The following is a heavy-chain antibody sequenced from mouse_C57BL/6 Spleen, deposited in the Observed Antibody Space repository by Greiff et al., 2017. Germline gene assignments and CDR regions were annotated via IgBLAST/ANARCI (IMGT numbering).Heavy chain of an antibody. Sequence: QLQQSGAELVWPGASVKLSCTASGFNIKDYYMHWVKQRPEQGLEWIGRIDPEDGDTDYAPKFQGKATMTADTSSNTAYLQLSSLTSEDTAVDYCTTWGYYGNYGRFGWGQGTTLTVSS. J-gene: IGHJ2*01. CDR2: IDPEDGDT. D-gene: IGHD2-1*01. CDR3: TTWGYYGNYGRFG. CDR1: GFNIKDYY. V-gene: IGHV14-1*01.